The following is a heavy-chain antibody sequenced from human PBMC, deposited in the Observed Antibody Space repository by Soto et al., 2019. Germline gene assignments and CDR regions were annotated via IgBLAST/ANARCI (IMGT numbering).Heavy chain of an antibody. CDR1: GGSISSYY. J-gene: IGHJ5*02. CDR3: ARIHDSSGYYYFDWFDP. CDR2: IYTSGST. V-gene: IGHV4-4*07. D-gene: IGHD3-22*01. Sequence: LSLTGTVSGGSISSYYWSWIRQPAGKGLEWIGRIYTSGSTNYNPSLKSRVTMSVDASKNQFSLKLSSVTAADTAVYYCARIHDSSGYYYFDWFDPWGQGNRVTVSS.